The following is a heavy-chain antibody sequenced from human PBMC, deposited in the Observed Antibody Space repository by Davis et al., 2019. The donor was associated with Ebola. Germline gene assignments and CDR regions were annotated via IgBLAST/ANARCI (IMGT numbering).Heavy chain of an antibody. J-gene: IGHJ3*02. CDR3: ARLSNYYYDSSGYPGAFDI. D-gene: IGHD3-22*01. V-gene: IGHV1-46*03. Sequence: ASVQVSCKASGYTFTSYYMHWVRQAPGQGLEWMGIINPSGGSTSYAQKFQGRVTMTRDTSTSTVYMELSSLRSEDTAVYYCARLSNYYYDSSGYPGAFDIWGQGTMVTVSS. CDR2: INPSGGST. CDR1: GYTFTSYY.